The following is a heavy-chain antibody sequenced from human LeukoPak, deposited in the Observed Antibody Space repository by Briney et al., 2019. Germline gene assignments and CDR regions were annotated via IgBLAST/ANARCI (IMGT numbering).Heavy chain of an antibody. Sequence: PGWSLRLSCAASGFTFSSYAMSWVRQAPGKGLEWVSAISGSGGSRYYADSVKGRFTISRDNSKNTLYLQMNSLRAEDTAVYYCAKGRYGSGTDFDYWGQGTLVTVSS. CDR2: ISGSGGSR. CDR1: GFTFSSYA. CDR3: AKGRYGSGTDFDY. V-gene: IGHV3-23*01. D-gene: IGHD3-10*01. J-gene: IGHJ4*02.